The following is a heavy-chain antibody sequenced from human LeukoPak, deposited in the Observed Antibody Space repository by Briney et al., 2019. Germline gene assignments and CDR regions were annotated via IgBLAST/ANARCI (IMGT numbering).Heavy chain of an antibody. Sequence: PGGSLRLSCAASGFTFSSYSMNCVRQAPGKGLEWVSSISSSSSYIYYADSVKGRFTISRDNAKNSLYLQMNSLRAEDTAVYYCARGVAASKLQAYDYWGQGTLVTVSS. CDR3: ARGVAASKLQAYDY. D-gene: IGHD6-19*01. CDR1: GFTFSSYS. V-gene: IGHV3-21*01. CDR2: ISSSSSYI. J-gene: IGHJ4*02.